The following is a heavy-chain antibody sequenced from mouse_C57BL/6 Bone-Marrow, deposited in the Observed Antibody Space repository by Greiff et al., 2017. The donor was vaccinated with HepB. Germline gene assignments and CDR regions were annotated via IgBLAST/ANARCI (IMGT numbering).Heavy chain of an antibody. D-gene: IGHD2-5*01. V-gene: IGHV2-2*01. CDR1: GFSLTSYG. CDR3: ARAYYSNYFDY. Sequence: VQLQQSGPGLVQPSQSLSITCTVSGFSLTSYGVHWVRQSPGKGLEWLGVIWSGGSTDYNAAFISRLSISKDNSKSQVFFKMNSLQADDTAIYYCARAYYSNYFDYWGQGTTLTGSS. J-gene: IGHJ2*01. CDR2: IWSGGST.